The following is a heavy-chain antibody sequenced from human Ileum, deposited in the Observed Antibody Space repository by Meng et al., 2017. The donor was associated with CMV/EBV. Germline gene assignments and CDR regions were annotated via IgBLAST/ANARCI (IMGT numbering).Heavy chain of an antibody. CDR3: AKEMGQYCSSTSCYADWFDP. D-gene: IGHD2-2*01. CDR2: IKQDGSEK. CDR1: GFTFSSYW. Sequence: GGSLRLSCAASGFTFSSYWMSWVRQAPGKGLEWVANIKQDGSEKYYVDSVKGRFTISRDNAKNSLYLQMNSLRAEDTAVYCCAKEMGQYCSSTSCYADWFDPWGQGTLVTVSS. V-gene: IGHV3-7*01. J-gene: IGHJ5*02.